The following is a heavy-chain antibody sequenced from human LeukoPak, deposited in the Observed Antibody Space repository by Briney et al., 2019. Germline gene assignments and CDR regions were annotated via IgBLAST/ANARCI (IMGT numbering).Heavy chain of an antibody. CDR1: GFTFSNYA. CDR2: ISNSGGDT. CDR3: AKSRSYTVRDAFKI. J-gene: IGHJ3*02. V-gene: IGHV3-23*01. D-gene: IGHD3-10*01. Sequence: PGGSLRLSCAASGFTFSNYAMSWVRQAPGRGLEWVLGISNSGGDTQYADSVKGRFTISRDNSKNTLYLQMNSLRAEDTAVYYCAKSRSYTVRDAFKIWGQGTKVTVSS.